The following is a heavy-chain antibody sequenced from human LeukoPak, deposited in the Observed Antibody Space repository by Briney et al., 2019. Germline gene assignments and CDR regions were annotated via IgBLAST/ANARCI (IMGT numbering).Heavy chain of an antibody. J-gene: IGHJ4*02. CDR3: VREAAVGYYFDS. Sequence: SETLSLTCTVSGGSISNFYWSWIRQPPGKGLEWIGYIYYSGSTNYNPSLEGRVTMSVDTSKNQFSLKMNSMTAADTAMYYCVREAAVGYYFDSWGQGTLVTVSS. CDR2: IYYSGST. V-gene: IGHV4-59*01. D-gene: IGHD1-26*01. CDR1: GGSISNFY.